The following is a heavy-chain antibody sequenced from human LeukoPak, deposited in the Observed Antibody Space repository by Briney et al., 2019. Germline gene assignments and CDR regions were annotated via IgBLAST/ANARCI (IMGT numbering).Heavy chain of an antibody. CDR3: ARDNRRMDFWSGYYTGPYDYYGMDV. CDR2: IYPGDSDT. CDR1: GYSFTSYW. J-gene: IGHJ6*02. V-gene: IGHV5-51*01. Sequence: GESLKISCKGSGYSFTSYWIGWVRPMPGKGLEWMGIIYPGDSDTRYSPSFQGQVTISADKSISTAYLQWSSLKASDTAMYYCARDNRRMDFWSGYYTGPYDYYGMDVWGQGTTVTVSS. D-gene: IGHD3-3*01.